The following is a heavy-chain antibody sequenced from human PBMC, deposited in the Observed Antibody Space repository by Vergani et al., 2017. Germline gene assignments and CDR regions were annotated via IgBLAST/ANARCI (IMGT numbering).Heavy chain of an antibody. CDR3: ARGDYARFDY. J-gene: IGHJ4*02. CDR2: IYYSGST. Sequence: QVQLQESGPGLVKPSETLSLTCTVSGGSISSYYWSWIRQPPGKGLEWIGYIYYSGSTNYNPSLKSRFTISVDTSKNQFSLKLSSVTAADTAVYYCARGDYARFDYWGQGTLVTVSS. D-gene: IGHD4-17*01. CDR1: GGSISSYY. V-gene: IGHV4-59*01.